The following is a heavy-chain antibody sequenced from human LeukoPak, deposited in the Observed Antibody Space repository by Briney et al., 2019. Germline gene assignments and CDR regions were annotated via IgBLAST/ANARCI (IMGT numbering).Heavy chain of an antibody. V-gene: IGHV1-69*05. CDR1: GGSFSNYI. D-gene: IGHD3-9*01. CDR3: ASRSDILTGYYTNS. J-gene: IGHJ4*02. Sequence: SVKVSCKTSGGSFSNYIITWVRQAPGQGREWMGGIVPLFSTPHYAQKYQGRLTIITDEPTSTAYMRLSSLKSEDTAVYYCASRSDILTGYYTNSWGQGTLVVVSS. CDR2: IVPLFSTP.